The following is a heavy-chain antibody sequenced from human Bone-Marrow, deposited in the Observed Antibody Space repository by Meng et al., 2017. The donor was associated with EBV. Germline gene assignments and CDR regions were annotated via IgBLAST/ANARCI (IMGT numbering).Heavy chain of an antibody. V-gene: IGHV2-5*02. J-gene: IGHJ4*02. Sequence: QSPLEDSGPTSINPTPTLTLTCTLSGFSLCISGMGVAWIRQPPGKALEWLALIYWDDETRYSPALKNRLTVTQDSSKNQVVFRMANLDPADTATYYCAHRRSDSGWFGYWGQGTLVTVSS. D-gene: IGHD6-19*01. CDR1: GFSLCISGMG. CDR3: AHRRSDSGWFGY. CDR2: IYWDDET.